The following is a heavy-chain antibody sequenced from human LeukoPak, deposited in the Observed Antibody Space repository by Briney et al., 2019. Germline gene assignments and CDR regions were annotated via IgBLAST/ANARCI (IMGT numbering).Heavy chain of an antibody. Sequence: ASVTVSFTASGYTFTIYYMHWVRQAPGQGLEWMGIINPSGGSTSYAQKFQGRVTMTRGTSTSTVYMELSSLRSEDTAVYYCATRNYYYYYGMDVWGQGTTVTVSS. J-gene: IGHJ6*02. V-gene: IGHV1-46*01. CDR2: INPSGGST. CDR1: GYTFTIYY. D-gene: IGHD4-11*01. CDR3: ATRNYYYYYGMDV.